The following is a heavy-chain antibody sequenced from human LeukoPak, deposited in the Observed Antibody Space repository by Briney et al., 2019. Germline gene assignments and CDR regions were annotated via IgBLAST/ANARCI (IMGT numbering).Heavy chain of an antibody. CDR3: ARRVRDFWSGALPVNYMDV. D-gene: IGHD3-3*01. CDR2: ISGSGGST. Sequence: GGSLRLSCAASGFTFSSYAMSWVRQAPGKGLEWVSAISGSGGSTYYADSVKGRFTISRDNSKNTLYLQMNSLRAEDTAVYYCARRVRDFWSGALPVNYMDVWGKGTTVTVSS. V-gene: IGHV3-23*01. J-gene: IGHJ6*03. CDR1: GFTFSSYA.